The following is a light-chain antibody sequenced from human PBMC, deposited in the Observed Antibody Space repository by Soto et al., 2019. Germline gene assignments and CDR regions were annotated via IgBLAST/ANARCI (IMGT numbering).Light chain of an antibody. Sequence: DIQMTQSPSSLSASVGDRVTITCQASQDISIYLNWFQQKPGKAPKLLIYDSSNLETGVPSRFSGSGSGTHFTFTISSLKPEDIATYYCQQYDKLPPYTFGQGTKLEIK. V-gene: IGKV1-33*01. CDR2: DSS. CDR1: QDISIY. J-gene: IGKJ2*01. CDR3: QQYDKLPPYT.